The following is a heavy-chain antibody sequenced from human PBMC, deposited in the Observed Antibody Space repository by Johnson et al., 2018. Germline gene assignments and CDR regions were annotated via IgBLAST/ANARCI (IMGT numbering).Heavy chain of an antibody. D-gene: IGHD2-21*02. Sequence: VQLVQSGGGLVQPGGSLRLSCAASGFTFSSYAMSWVRPAPGKGLEWVSAISGSGDITYYAASVKGRFTFSRDNSKHTLYLQMNSLRAEDTAVYSCARDYTYCGGDCLSFDPWGQGTLVTVYS. CDR3: ARDYTYCGGDCLSFDP. CDR2: ISGSGDIT. V-gene: IGHV3-23*04. CDR1: GFTFSSYA. J-gene: IGHJ5*02.